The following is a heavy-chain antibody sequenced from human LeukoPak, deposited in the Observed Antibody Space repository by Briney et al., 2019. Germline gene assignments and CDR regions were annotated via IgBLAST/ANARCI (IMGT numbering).Heavy chain of an antibody. J-gene: IGHJ6*02. V-gene: IGHV3-23*01. CDR3: ARGGGLDV. CDR2: ISGSGGST. Sequence: PGGSLRLSCAAFGFTLSSYAMSWVRQAPGKGLEWVSAISGSGGSTYYADSVKGRFTISRDNAKNSLYLQMSNLRAEDTAVYFCARGGGLDVWGQGATVTVSS. CDR1: GFTLSSYA. D-gene: IGHD3-16*01.